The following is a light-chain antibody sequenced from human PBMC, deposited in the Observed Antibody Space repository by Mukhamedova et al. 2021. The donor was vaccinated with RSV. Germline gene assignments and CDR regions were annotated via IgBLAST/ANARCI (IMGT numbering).Light chain of an antibody. CDR2: DAS. J-gene: IGKJ5*01. CDR3: QQYDN. V-gene: IGKV1-33*01. Sequence: WYQRRVHGKAPKLLIYDASNLETGVPSRFSGSGSGTDFTFTISSLQPEDIATYYCQQYDNFGQGTRLEIK.